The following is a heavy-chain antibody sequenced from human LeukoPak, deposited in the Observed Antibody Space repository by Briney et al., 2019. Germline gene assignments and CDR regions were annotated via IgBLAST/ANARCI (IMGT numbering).Heavy chain of an antibody. CDR3: ATTEHWLPQGVDY. J-gene: IGHJ4*02. CDR2: IKQDGSEK. CDR1: GITFSTYW. Sequence: GGSLRLSCAASGITFSTYWMSWVRQAPGKGLEWLANIKQDGSEKYYLDSVKGRFTISRDNAKSSLYLQMNSLRPEDTAVYYCATTEHWLPQGVDYWGQGTLVTASS. V-gene: IGHV3-7*01. D-gene: IGHD6-19*01.